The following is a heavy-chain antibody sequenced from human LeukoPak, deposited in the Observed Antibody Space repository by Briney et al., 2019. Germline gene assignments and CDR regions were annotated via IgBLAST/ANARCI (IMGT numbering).Heavy chain of an antibody. J-gene: IGHJ3*02. CDR3: AKNFWSGYYTVGYAFDI. CDR2: ISGSGGST. D-gene: IGHD3-3*01. V-gene: IGHV3-23*01. CDR1: GFTFSSYA. Sequence: GGSLRLSCAASGFTFSSYAMSWVRQAPGKGLEWVSAISGSGGSTYYADSVKGRFTISRDNSKNTLYLQMNSLRAEDTAVYYCAKNFWSGYYTVGYAFDIWGQGTMVTVSS.